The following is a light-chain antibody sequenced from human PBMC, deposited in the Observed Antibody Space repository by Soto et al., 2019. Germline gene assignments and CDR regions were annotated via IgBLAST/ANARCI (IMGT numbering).Light chain of an antibody. CDR1: SCDVGSYNL. CDR3: SSFTTSSTYV. Sequence: QSALTQPASVSGSPGQSITISCTGTSCDVGSYNLVSWYQQHPGKAPKLMIYAGSKRPSGVSNRFSGSKSGNTASLTISGLQAEDEADYYCSSFTTSSTYVFGPGTKLTVL. J-gene: IGLJ1*01. V-gene: IGLV2-14*02. CDR2: AGS.